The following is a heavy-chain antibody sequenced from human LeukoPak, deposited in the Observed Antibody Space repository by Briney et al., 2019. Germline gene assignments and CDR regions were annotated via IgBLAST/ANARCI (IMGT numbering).Heavy chain of an antibody. J-gene: IGHJ4*02. CDR3: AGQGPSSSTYIDY. CDR1: GYSFTSHW. Sequence: GESLKISCKGSGYSFTSHWISWVRQMPGKGLEWMGIIWPGDSDTIYSPSFQGQVTISVDRSISTAYLQWSSLKASDTAIYYCAGQGPSSSTYIDYWGQGTLVTVSS. V-gene: IGHV5-51*01. D-gene: IGHD6-13*01. CDR2: IWPGDSDT.